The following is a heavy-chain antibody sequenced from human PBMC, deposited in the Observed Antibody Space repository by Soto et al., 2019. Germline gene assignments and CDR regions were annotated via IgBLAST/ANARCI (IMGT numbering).Heavy chain of an antibody. D-gene: IGHD6-13*01. CDR1: GYIFTSYD. V-gene: IGHV1-8*01. CDR2: MNPKSGNT. Sequence: QVQLVQSGAEVKKPGASVKVSCKASGYIFTSYDINWVRQATGQRLEWGGWMNPKSGNTGYAQKFEGRVTMTRNTSISTAYMELSSLRSEDTAVYYCARAPEYSSTWDFYYYYMDVWGNGTTVAVS. J-gene: IGHJ6*03. CDR3: ARAPEYSSTWDFYYYYMDV.